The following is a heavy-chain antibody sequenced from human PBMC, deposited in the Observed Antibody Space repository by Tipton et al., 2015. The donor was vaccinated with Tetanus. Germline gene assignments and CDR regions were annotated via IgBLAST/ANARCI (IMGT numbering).Heavy chain of an antibody. CDR1: GASIANYY. J-gene: IGHJ4*02. CDR3: AREGLYSSAYRSFDY. Sequence: TLSLTCTVSGASIANYYWTWIRQPAGRGPEWVGRVFSNGFANFNPPLKSRVTMSVDTSKSQFSLTLTSVTAADSARYFCAREGLYSSAYRSFDYWGQGILVTVSS. D-gene: IGHD3-22*01. V-gene: IGHV4-4*07. CDR2: VFSNGFA.